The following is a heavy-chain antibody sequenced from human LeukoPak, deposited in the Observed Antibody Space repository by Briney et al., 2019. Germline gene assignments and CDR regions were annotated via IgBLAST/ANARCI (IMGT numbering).Heavy chain of an antibody. J-gene: IGHJ4*02. CDR3: ARGVPPKRFLEWLSGPRYDY. D-gene: IGHD3-3*01. Sequence: GASVKVSCRASGGTFSSYAISWVRQAPGQGLEWMGGIIPIFGTANYAQKFQGRVTITADKSTSTAYMELSSLRSEDTAVYYCARGVPPKRFLEWLSGPRYDYWGQGTLVTVSS. CDR2: IIPIFGTA. CDR1: GGTFSSYA. V-gene: IGHV1-69*06.